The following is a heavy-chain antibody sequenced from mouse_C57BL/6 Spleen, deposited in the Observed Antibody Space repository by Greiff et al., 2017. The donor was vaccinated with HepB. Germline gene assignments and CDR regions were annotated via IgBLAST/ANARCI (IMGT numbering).Heavy chain of an antibody. Sequence: QVQLQQSGAELARPGASVKLSCKASGYTFTSYGISWVKQSTGQGLEWIGEIYPRSGNTYYNEKFKGKATLTADKSSSTAYMELRSLTSEDSAVYFCARESDDGYYLYYAMDYWGQGTSVTVSS. CDR1: GYTFTSYG. CDR2: IYPRSGNT. V-gene: IGHV1-81*01. CDR3: ARESDDGYYLYYAMDY. D-gene: IGHD2-3*01. J-gene: IGHJ4*01.